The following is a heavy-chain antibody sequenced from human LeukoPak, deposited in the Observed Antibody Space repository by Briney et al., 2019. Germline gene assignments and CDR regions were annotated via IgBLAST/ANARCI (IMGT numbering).Heavy chain of an antibody. CDR3: ARVTYYYYYMDV. CDR2: IYYSGST. J-gene: IGHJ6*03. Sequence: SETLSLTCTVSGGSISSSSYYWGWIRQPPGKGLEWIGSIYYSGSTYYNPSLKSRVTISVDTSKNQFSLKLSSVTAADTAVYYCARVTYYYYYMDVWGKGTTVTVSS. CDR1: GGSISSSSYY. V-gene: IGHV4-39*07.